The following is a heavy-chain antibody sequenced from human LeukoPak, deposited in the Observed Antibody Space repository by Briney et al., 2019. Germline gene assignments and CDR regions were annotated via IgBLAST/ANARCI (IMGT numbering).Heavy chain of an antibody. CDR3: ARERMDYYGMDV. CDR2: ISSSSSYI. D-gene: IGHD2-8*01. Sequence: GGSLRLSCAASGFTFSSYSMNWVRQAPGKGLEWVSSISSSSSYIYYAGSVKGRFTISRDNAKNSLYLQMNSLRAEDTAVYYCARERMDYYGMDVWGQGTTVTVSS. J-gene: IGHJ6*02. V-gene: IGHV3-21*01. CDR1: GFTFSSYS.